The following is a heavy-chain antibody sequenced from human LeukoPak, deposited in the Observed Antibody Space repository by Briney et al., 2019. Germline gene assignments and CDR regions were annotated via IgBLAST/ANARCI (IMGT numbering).Heavy chain of an antibody. CDR3: ARVRAVAGTEVLHYFDY. D-gene: IGHD6-19*01. Sequence: PGGSLRLSCAASGFTFSSYWMHWVRQAPGKGLVWVSRISSDESRTNYADSVKGRFTISRDNAKNTVYLQMNSLRAEDTAVYYCARVRAVAGTEVLHYFDYWGQGTLVTVSS. V-gene: IGHV3-74*01. CDR1: GFTFSSYW. J-gene: IGHJ4*02. CDR2: ISSDESRT.